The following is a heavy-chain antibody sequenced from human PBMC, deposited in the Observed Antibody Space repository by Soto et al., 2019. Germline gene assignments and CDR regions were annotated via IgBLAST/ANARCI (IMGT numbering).Heavy chain of an antibody. CDR3: GRRYGSCFDY. CDR2: IHYSGST. CDR1: RRSISSYH. J-gene: IGHJ4*02. Sequence: PSETLSLTCTITRRSISSYHFSWIRQPPEKRLERIGHIHYSGSTNYNPSLNSRATISVDTSKNQFSLKLSSVTAADTAVYYRGRRYGSCFDYWGQGTLVTVSS. V-gene: IGHV4-59*08. D-gene: IGHD5-18*01.